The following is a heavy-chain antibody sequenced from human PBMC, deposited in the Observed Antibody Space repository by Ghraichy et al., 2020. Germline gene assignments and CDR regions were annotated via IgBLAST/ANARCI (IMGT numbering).Heavy chain of an antibody. J-gene: IGHJ4*02. CDR2: ISSTSNTI. CDR3: ARFTSSWYLDY. D-gene: IGHD6-13*01. V-gene: IGHV3-48*01. CDR1: GFTFSNFG. Sequence: GGSLRLSCEDSGFTFSNFGMNWVRQAPGKGLEWVSYISSTSNTIYYADSVKGRFTISRDNSKNSLYLQMNSLRTEDTAVYYWARFTSSWYLDYCGQGTLDPFS.